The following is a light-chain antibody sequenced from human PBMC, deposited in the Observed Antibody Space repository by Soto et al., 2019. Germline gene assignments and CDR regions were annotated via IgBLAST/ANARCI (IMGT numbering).Light chain of an antibody. CDR3: QHRANWPWT. CDR1: QSVSSY. V-gene: IGKV3-11*01. J-gene: IGKJ1*01. Sequence: EIVLTQSPATLSLSPGERATLSCRASQSVSSYLAWYQQKPGQVPRLLIYDASNRATGIPARFSGSGSGTDFTLTISILEPEDFAVYYCQHRANWPWTFGQGTKVEIK. CDR2: DAS.